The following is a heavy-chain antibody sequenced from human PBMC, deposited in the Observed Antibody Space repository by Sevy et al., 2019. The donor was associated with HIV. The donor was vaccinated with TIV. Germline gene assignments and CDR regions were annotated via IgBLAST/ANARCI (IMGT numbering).Heavy chain of an antibody. D-gene: IGHD2-2*01. Sequence: EGSLRLSCAASGFTFSSYPMSWVPQAPGKELEWVSAISGSGGSTYYADSVKGRFTISRDNSKNTLYLQMNSLRAEDMAVYYCAKDQNPYCSSASCSSSSFDYWGQGTLVTVSS. CDR1: GFTFSSYP. V-gene: IGHV3-23*01. J-gene: IGHJ4*02. CDR2: ISGSGGST. CDR3: AKDQNPYCSSASCSSSSFDY.